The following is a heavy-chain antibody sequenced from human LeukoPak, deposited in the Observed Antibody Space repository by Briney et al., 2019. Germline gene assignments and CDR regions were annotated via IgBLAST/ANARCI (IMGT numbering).Heavy chain of an antibody. CDR2: IYYSGST. Sequence: SETLSLTCTVSGGSISSYYWSWIRQPPGKGLEWIGYIYYSGSTNYNPSLKSRVTISVDTSKNQFSLKLSSVTAADTAVYYCARDTSSGLVNYWGQGTLVTVSS. CDR3: ARDTSSGLVNY. CDR1: GGSISSYY. D-gene: IGHD1-26*01. J-gene: IGHJ4*02. V-gene: IGHV4-59*01.